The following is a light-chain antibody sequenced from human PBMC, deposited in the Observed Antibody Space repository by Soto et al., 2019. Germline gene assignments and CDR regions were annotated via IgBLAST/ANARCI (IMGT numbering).Light chain of an antibody. CDR1: QSISSW. Sequence: DIQMTQSPSTLSASVGDRVTLTCRASQSISSWLAWYQQKPGKAPKLLIYDASSLERGVPSRFSGSGSGTEFTLTISSLQPDDFATYYRQQYNSYPGTFGQGTKVEIK. J-gene: IGKJ1*01. CDR3: QQYNSYPGT. V-gene: IGKV1-5*01. CDR2: DAS.